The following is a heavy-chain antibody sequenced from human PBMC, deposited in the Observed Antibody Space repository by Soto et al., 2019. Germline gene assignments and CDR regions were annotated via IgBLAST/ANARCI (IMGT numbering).Heavy chain of an antibody. CDR2: IYHSGST. CDR3: ARDTAMAFDY. D-gene: IGHD5-18*01. CDR1: GGSISSGGYA. V-gene: IGHV4-30-2*01. J-gene: IGHJ4*02. Sequence: SETLSLTCAVSGGSISSGGYAWSWIRQPPGKGLEWIGYIYHSGSTYYNPSLKSRVTISVDRSKNQFSLKLSSVTAADTAVYYCARDTAMAFDYWGQGTLVTVSS.